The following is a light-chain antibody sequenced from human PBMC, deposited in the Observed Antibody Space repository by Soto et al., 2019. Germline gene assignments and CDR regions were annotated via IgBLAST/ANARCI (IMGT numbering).Light chain of an antibody. CDR1: QRINSF. J-gene: IGKJ4*01. CDR2: DAS. CDR3: QQYDNLPLT. Sequence: DIQMTQSPSSLSASVGDRVTITCRASQRINSFLNWYQQKPGEAPKLLIYDASNLETGVPSRFSGSGSGTDFTFTISSLQPEDIATYYCQQYDNLPLTFGGGTKVEIK. V-gene: IGKV1-33*01.